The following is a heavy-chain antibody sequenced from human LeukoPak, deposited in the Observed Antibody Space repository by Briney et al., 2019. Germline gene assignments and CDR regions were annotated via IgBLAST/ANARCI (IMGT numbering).Heavy chain of an antibody. Sequence: SETLSLTCTVSGGSISNYYWSWIRQPPGKELEWIGYISYSGNTDSNPSLKSRVTISVDTSKNQFSLKLSSVTAADTAVYYCAGTQGGVGATRGDYWGQGTLVTVSS. V-gene: IGHV4-59*08. CDR2: ISYSGNT. D-gene: IGHD1-26*01. J-gene: IGHJ4*02. CDR1: GGSISNYY. CDR3: AGTQGGVGATRGDY.